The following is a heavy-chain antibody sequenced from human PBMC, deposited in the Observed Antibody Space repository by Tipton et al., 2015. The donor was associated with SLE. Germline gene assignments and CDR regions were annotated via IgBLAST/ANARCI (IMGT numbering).Heavy chain of an antibody. V-gene: IGHV3-30*02. Sequence: GSLRLSCAASGFTFNRYWMHWVRQAPGKGLEWVAFIRNDGNVKNYADSVRGRFTLSRDNFRKTLVLQMNSLRPEDTAVYYCATLSGRDMWGQGTMVTVPS. J-gene: IGHJ3*01. CDR2: IRNDGNVK. D-gene: IGHD6-19*01. CDR1: GFTFNRYW. CDR3: ATLSGRDM.